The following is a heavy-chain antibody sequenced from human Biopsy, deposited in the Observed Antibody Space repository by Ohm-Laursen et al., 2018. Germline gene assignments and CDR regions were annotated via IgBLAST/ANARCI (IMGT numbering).Heavy chain of an antibody. D-gene: IGHD3-10*01. CDR2: FAPENGKT. CDR1: GYAVTEFS. Sequence: EASVKVSCNISGYAVTEFSMHWVRQAPGEGLEWMGGFAPENGKTIYAQKFQGRVTMTEDTSTDTVYMEVTSLRSDDTAVYYCATGPYYDTRFYYNVRPFDFWGQGTLVTVSS. CDR3: ATGPYYDTRFYYNVRPFDF. V-gene: IGHV1-24*01. J-gene: IGHJ4*02.